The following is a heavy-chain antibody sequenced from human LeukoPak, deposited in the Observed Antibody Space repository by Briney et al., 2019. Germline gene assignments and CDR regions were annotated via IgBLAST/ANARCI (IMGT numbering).Heavy chain of an antibody. D-gene: IGHD5-18*01. CDR1: GGSISSYY. Sequence: SETLSLTCTVSGGSISSYYWSWIRRPPGKGLEWIGYIYYSGSTNYNPSLKSRVTMSVDTSKNQFSLKLNSVTAADTAVYYCARTTEGGYTYDYFYYYYMDVWGRGTTVTISS. CDR3: ARTTEGGYTYDYFYYYYMDV. J-gene: IGHJ6*03. CDR2: IYYSGST. V-gene: IGHV4-59*01.